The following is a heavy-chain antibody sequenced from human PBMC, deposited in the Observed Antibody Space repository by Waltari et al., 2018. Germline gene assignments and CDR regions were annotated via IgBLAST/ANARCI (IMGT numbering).Heavy chain of an antibody. CDR3: ASQSTTLFDY. CDR1: GFPFSGFG. D-gene: IGHD2-15*01. Sequence: QVQLVESGGGVVQPGRSLRRACAASGFPFSGFGMHWVRQAPGKGLELVAVIWHDGSNEYYVDSVKGRFTISRDNSKNTLYLQMNSLRAEDSAVYYCASQSTTLFDYWGQGTLVTVSS. V-gene: IGHV3-33*01. J-gene: IGHJ4*02. CDR2: IWHDGSNE.